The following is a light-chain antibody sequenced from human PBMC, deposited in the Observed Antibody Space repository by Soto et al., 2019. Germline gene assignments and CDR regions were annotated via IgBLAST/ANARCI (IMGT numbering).Light chain of an antibody. Sequence: QSALTQPPSASGSPGQSVTISCTGTSSDVGAYKYVSWYQQYPGKAPKLMIYEVNKRPSGVPDRFSGSKSGNTASLTVSGLQAEDEADYYCPSYTGSNIGVFGGGTKLTVL. CDR3: PSYTGSNIGV. V-gene: IGLV2-8*01. J-gene: IGLJ3*02. CDR2: EVN. CDR1: SSDVGAYKY.